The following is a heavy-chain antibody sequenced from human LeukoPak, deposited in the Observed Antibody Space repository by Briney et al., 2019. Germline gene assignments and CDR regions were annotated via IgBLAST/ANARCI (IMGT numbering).Heavy chain of an antibody. CDR1: GGSFSGYY. D-gene: IGHD5-12*01. CDR3: ARGLIVATTNDHFDY. V-gene: IGHV4-34*01. J-gene: IGHJ4*02. CDR2: INHSGST. Sequence: SETLSLTCAVYGGSFSGYYWSWIRQPPGKGLEWIGEINHSGSTNYNPSLKSRVTISVDTSKNQFSLKLSSVTAADTAVYYCARGLIVATTNDHFDYWGQGTLVTVSS.